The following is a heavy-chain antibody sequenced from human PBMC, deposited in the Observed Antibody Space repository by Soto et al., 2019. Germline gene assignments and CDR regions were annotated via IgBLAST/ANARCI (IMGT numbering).Heavy chain of an antibody. D-gene: IGHD5-12*01. CDR1: GGSISSYY. Sequence: SETLSLTCAVSGGSISSYYWSWIRQPAGKGLEWIGRIYTSGSTNYNPSLKSRVTMSVDTSKKQFSLKLSSVTAADTAVYYCARDRGYSGYDKGYFDYWGQGTLVTAS. V-gene: IGHV4-4*07. CDR2: IYTSGST. J-gene: IGHJ4*02. CDR3: ARDRGYSGYDKGYFDY.